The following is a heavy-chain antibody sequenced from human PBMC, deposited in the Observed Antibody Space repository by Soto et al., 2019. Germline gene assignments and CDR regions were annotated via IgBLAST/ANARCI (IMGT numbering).Heavy chain of an antibody. V-gene: IGHV3-48*03. CDR2: ISSSGSSR. Sequence: PGGCLRLSCAASGFTFSSYDLNWVRQAPGKGLEWVSYISSSGSSRYYADSVKGRFTISRDNVKNLLFLQMNSLRAEDTAVYYRARDGHNYFDYWGQGTLVTVSS. CDR1: GFTFSSYD. CDR3: ARDGHNYFDY. J-gene: IGHJ4*02.